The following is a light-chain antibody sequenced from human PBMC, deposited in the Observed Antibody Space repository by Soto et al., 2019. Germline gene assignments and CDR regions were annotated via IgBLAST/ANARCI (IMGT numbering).Light chain of an antibody. J-gene: IGKJ5*01. CDR3: QQLNTYPIT. CDR2: AAS. Sequence: DIRWTQSPSFLSASVGDRVTITCRASQGISSYLVWYQQRPGKAPKLLIYAASTLQSGVPSRFSGSGSGTEFTLTISSLQPEDFATYYCQQLNTYPITFGLGTRLEIK. V-gene: IGKV1-9*01. CDR1: QGISSY.